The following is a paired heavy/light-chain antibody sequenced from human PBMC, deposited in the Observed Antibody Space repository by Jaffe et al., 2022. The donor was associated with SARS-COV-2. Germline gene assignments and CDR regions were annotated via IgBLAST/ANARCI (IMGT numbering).Light chain of an antibody. Sequence: QSVVTQPPSASGTPGQRVTISCSGSDSNIGRNFVYWYQHLPGAAPRLLIYKNNQRPSGVPDRFSGSKSGTSASLAISGLRSEDEADYYCSTWDDSLSASVFGGGTKLTVL. CDR2: KNN. CDR3: STWDDSLSASV. V-gene: IGLV1-47*01. J-gene: IGLJ3*02. CDR1: DSNIGRNF.
Heavy chain of an antibody. CDR3: ARASQPYYYGLDV. CDR1: GFTFSNFW. J-gene: IGHJ6*02. Sequence: EEQLVEAGGGLVQPGGSLRLSCAASGFTFSNFWMHWVRQAPGKGLVWVSRIKSDGSTTTYAESVKGRFSISRDNAKNTLYLQMNSLRAEDTAVYYCARASQPYYYGLDVWGQGTTVTVSS. V-gene: IGHV3-74*01. CDR2: IKSDGSTT.